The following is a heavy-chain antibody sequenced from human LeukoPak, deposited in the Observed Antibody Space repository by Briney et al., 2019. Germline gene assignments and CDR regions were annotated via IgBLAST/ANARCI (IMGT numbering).Heavy chain of an antibody. V-gene: IGHV1-2*02. CDR3: ARRRYYGSGEFHP. CDR1: GYTFTGYY. Sequence: GASVKVSCKASGYTFTGYYMHWVRQAPGQGLEWMGWINPNSGGTNYAQKFQGRVTMTRDTSISTAYMELSRLRSDDTAVYYCARRRYYGSGEFHPWGQGTLVTVSS. CDR2: INPNSGGT. D-gene: IGHD3-10*01. J-gene: IGHJ5*02.